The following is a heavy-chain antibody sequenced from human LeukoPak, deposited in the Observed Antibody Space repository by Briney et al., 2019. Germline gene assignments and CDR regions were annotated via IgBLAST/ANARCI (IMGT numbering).Heavy chain of an antibody. Sequence: ASVKVSCKASGYTFSGYYMHWVRQAPGQGLEWMGWINPNSGGTNYAQKFQGRVTMTRDTSISTAYMELSRLRSDDTAVYYCARGYPLSTTAAGTYFQHWGQGNLVTVSS. J-gene: IGHJ1*01. CDR1: GYTFSGYY. CDR2: INPNSGGT. V-gene: IGHV1-2*02. D-gene: IGHD6-13*01. CDR3: ARGYPLSTTAAGTYFQH.